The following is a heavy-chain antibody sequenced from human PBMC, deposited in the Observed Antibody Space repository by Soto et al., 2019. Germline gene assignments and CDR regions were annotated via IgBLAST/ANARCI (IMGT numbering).Heavy chain of an antibody. J-gene: IGHJ6*02. D-gene: IGHD6-6*01. CDR2: ITPNSGGT. CDR3: ARGARIPKYYYYYGMDV. Sequence: QVQLVQSGAEVKKPGASVKVSCKASGYTFTGYSMHWVRQAPGQGLEWMGWITPNSGGTNYAQKFQGWDTMTMDTSIRTAYMALSRLRSDDTAVYYCARGARIPKYYYYYGMDVWGQGTTCTVSS. V-gene: IGHV1-2*04. CDR1: GYTFTGYS.